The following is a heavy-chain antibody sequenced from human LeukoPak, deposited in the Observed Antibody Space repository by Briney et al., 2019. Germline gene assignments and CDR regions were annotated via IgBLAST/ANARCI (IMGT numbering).Heavy chain of an antibody. CDR2: ISGSGGST. CDR1: GFTFSSYA. Sequence: PGGSLRLSCAASGFTFSSYAMSWVRQAPGKGLEWVSAISGSGGSTYYADPVKGRFTISRDNSKNTLYLQMNSLRAEDTAVYYCAKGGVDTAMVTVYYYYGMDVWGQGTTVTVSS. J-gene: IGHJ6*02. D-gene: IGHD5-18*01. CDR3: AKGGVDTAMVTVYYYYGMDV. V-gene: IGHV3-23*01.